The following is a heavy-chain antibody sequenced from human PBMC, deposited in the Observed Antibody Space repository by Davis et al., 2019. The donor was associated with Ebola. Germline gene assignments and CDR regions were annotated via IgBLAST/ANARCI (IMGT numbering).Heavy chain of an antibody. D-gene: IGHD3-10*01. V-gene: IGHV4-31*03. Sequence: MPSETLSLTCIVSGDSISSGGHYWSWVRQHPGKGLEWIGYIHYIGTTPYNPSLKSRVTISVDTSKNQFSLHLSSVTAADTAVYYCARGGRASAMVGGVINWFDPWGQGILVTVSS. J-gene: IGHJ5*02. CDR2: IHYIGTT. CDR1: GDSISSGGHY. CDR3: ARGGRASAMVGGVINWFDP.